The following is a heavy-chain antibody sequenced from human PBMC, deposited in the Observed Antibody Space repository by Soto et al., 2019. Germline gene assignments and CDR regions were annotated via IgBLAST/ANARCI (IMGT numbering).Heavy chain of an antibody. Sequence: GGSLRLSCAASGFTFSSYAMSWVRQAPGKGLEWVSAISGSGGSTYYADSVKGRFTISRDNSKNTLYLQMNSLRAEDTAVYYCAKSSAGYCTNGVCYISSFDPWGQGTLVTVSS. CDR3: AKSSAGYCTNGVCYISSFDP. CDR1: GFTFSSYA. J-gene: IGHJ5*02. D-gene: IGHD2-8*01. CDR2: ISGSGGST. V-gene: IGHV3-23*01.